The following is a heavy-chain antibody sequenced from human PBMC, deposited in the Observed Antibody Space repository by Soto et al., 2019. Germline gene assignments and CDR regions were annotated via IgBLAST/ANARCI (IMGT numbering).Heavy chain of an antibody. D-gene: IGHD3-16*01. CDR3: AKDRRAGGNSAFYFDF. CDR2: ISATGGGT. V-gene: IGHV3-23*01. J-gene: IGHJ5*01. Sequence: WWSLRLSCSASVFKFSSYAMSWGRQAPGKGLEWVSLISATGGGTYYADSVKGRFTISRDNSDNTLYLQVHSLRAEDTAVYYCAKDRRAGGNSAFYFDFWGQGAQVTVSS. CDR1: VFKFSSYA.